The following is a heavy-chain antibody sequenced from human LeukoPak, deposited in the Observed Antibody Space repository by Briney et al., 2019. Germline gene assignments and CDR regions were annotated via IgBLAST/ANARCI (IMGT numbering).Heavy chain of an antibody. CDR1: GGTFSSYA. V-gene: IGHV1-69*05. J-gene: IGHJ4*02. CDR2: IIPIFGTA. CDR3: ATHFYYDSSGYYNGDFDY. Sequence: SSVKVSCKAAGGTFSSYAISWVRQAPGQGLEWMGGIIPIFGTANYAQKFQGRVTITTDESTSTAYMELSSLRSEDTAVYYCATHFYYDSSGYYNGDFDYWGQGTLVTVSS. D-gene: IGHD3-22*01.